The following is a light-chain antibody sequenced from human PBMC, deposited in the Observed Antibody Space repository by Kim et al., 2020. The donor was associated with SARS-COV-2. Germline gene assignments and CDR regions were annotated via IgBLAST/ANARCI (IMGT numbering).Light chain of an antibody. Sequence: SLSPWERAPLSCRASQSVSSYLAWYQQKPGQAPRLLIYDASNRATGIPARFSGSGSGTDFTLTISSLEPEDFAVYYCQQRSNWLTFGGGTKVDIK. V-gene: IGKV3-11*01. CDR2: DAS. J-gene: IGKJ4*01. CDR1: QSVSSY. CDR3: QQRSNWLT.